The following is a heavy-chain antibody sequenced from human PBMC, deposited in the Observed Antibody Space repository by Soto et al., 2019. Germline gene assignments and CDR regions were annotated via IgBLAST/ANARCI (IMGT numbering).Heavy chain of an antibody. CDR2: VFWHDDK. CDR3: ARAYTYDFDY. V-gene: IGHV2-5*01. D-gene: IGHD5-18*01. Sequence: QITLKESGPTLVNPTQTLTLTCTFSGFSFGVSGVGVGWIRQPPGKALEWLALVFWHDDKRYNPSLRSRLTITKDAPKNQVVLTMPNMDPLDTATYFCARAYTYDFDYWGQGTLVSVSS. CDR1: GFSFGVSGVG. J-gene: IGHJ4*02.